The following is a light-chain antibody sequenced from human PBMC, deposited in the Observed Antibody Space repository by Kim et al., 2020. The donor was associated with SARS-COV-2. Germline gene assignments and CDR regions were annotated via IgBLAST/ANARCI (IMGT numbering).Light chain of an antibody. CDR1: QSIYNY. J-gene: IGKJ4*01. CDR2: VAS. Sequence: DIQMTRSPSSLSASVGDRVTITCRASQSIYNYLNWYQQKPGKAPKLLIHVASSLQSGVPSRFSGSGSGTDFTLTISSLQPEDSATYYCQQNYSTPFTFGGGTKVDIK. V-gene: IGKV1-39*01. CDR3: QQNYSTPFT.